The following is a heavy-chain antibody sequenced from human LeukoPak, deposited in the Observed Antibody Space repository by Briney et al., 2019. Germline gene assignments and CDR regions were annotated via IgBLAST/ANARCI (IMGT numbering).Heavy chain of an antibody. V-gene: IGHV1-8*01. CDR2: MNPNSGNT. J-gene: IGHJ5*02. CDR3: ARAPMYSSSWYFRGGNWFDP. Sequence: ASVKVSCKASGYTFTSYDINWVRQAPGQGLEWMGWMNPNSGNTGYAQKFQGRVTITRNTSISTAYMELSSLRSEDTAVYYCARAPMYSSSWYFRGGNWFDPWGQGTLVTVSS. CDR1: GYTFTSYD. D-gene: IGHD6-13*01.